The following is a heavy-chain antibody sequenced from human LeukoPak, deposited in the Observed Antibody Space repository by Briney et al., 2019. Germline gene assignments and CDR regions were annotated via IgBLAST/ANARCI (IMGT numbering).Heavy chain of an antibody. J-gene: IGHJ5*02. D-gene: IGHD3-3*01. Sequence: SETLSLTCAVYGGSFSGYYWSWIRQPPGKGLEWIGDIYHSGNTNYNASLKSRVTMSVNKSKNQFSLTLRSVTAADTAIYYCAKREWLAWFDPWGQGTLVTVSS. CDR2: IYHSGNT. CDR1: GGSFSGYY. V-gene: IGHV4-34*01. CDR3: AKREWLAWFDP.